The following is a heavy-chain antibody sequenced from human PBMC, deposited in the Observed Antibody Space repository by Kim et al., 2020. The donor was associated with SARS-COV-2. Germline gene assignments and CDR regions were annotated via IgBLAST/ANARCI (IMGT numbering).Heavy chain of an antibody. D-gene: IGHD6-13*01. V-gene: IGHV4-39*07. CDR1: GGSISSSSYY. CDR3: ARGAQRVAAAGTFQH. J-gene: IGHJ1*01. CDR2: IYYSGST. Sequence: SETLSLTCTVSGGSISSSSYYWGWIRQPPGKGLEWIGSIYYSGSTYYNPSLKSRVTISVDTSKNQFSLKLSSVTAADTAVYYCARGAQRVAAAGTFQHWGQGTLVTVSS.